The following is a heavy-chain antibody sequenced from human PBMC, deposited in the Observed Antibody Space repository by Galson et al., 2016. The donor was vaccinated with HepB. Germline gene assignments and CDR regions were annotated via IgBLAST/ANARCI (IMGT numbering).Heavy chain of an antibody. Sequence: SLRLSCAASGFIFSTYGMTWVRQAPGKGLECVSAISRSGASRDYADSVRGRFTISRDNSNNMLYLQMNSLRAEDTAVYYCARDRGWNNDDYWGQGTLVTVS. V-gene: IGHV3-23*01. J-gene: IGHJ4*02. CDR2: ISRSGASR. CDR3: ARDRGWNNDDY. D-gene: IGHD1/OR15-1a*01. CDR1: GFIFSTYG.